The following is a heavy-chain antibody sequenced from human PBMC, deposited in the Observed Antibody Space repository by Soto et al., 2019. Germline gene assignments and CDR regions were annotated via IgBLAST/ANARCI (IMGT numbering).Heavy chain of an antibody. Sequence: QVQLVQSGAEVKKPGSSVKVSCKASGGTFSSYTISWVRQAPGQGLEWMGRIIPILGIANYAQKFQGRVTITADKSTSTAYMELSSLRSEDTAVYYCPRDNIAAPGLDLWGRGTLVTVSS. J-gene: IGHJ2*01. CDR2: IIPILGIA. V-gene: IGHV1-69*08. CDR3: PRDNIAAPGLDL. CDR1: GGTFSSYT. D-gene: IGHD6-13*01.